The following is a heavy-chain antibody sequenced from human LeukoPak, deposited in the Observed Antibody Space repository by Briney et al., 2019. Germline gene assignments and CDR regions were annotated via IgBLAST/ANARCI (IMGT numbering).Heavy chain of an antibody. J-gene: IGHJ4*02. D-gene: IGHD3-10*01. CDR3: AKDGEVSWFGPESY. Sequence: GRSLRLSCAASGFTFSSYGMHLVRQAPGKGLEWVALISLDGSNKDYAESVKGRFTISRDSSKNTLYLQMNSLRAEDTAVYYCAKDGEVSWFGPESYWGQGTLVAVSS. CDR2: ISLDGSNK. V-gene: IGHV3-30*18. CDR1: GFTFSSYG.